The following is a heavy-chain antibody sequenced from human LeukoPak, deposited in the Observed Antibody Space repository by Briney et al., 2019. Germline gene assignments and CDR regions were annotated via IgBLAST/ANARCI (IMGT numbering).Heavy chain of an antibody. Sequence: SETLPLTCTVSGGSISSYYWSWLRQPPGKGLEWIGYIYYTGSTNYNPSLKSRVTISVDTSKNQFSLKLSSVTAADTAVYYCARRMGVPNTWFDPWGQGTLVTVSS. J-gene: IGHJ5*02. CDR3: ARRMGVPNTWFDP. D-gene: IGHD2-2*01. CDR1: GGSISSYY. V-gene: IGHV4-59*01. CDR2: IYYTGST.